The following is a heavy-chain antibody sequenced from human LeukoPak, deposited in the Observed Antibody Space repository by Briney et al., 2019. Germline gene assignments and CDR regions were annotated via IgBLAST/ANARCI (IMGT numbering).Heavy chain of an antibody. J-gene: IGHJ4*02. CDR1: GYTFTSYD. CDR2: MNPNSGNT. V-gene: IGHV1-8*01. Sequence: ASVKVSCKASGYTFTSYDINWVRQATGQGLGWMGWMNPNSGNTGYAQKFQGRVTMTRNTSISTAYMELSSLRSEDTAVYYCARGSYYYGSGSKSRGGDYWGQGTLVTVSS. CDR3: ARGSYYYGSGSKSRGGDY. D-gene: IGHD3-10*01.